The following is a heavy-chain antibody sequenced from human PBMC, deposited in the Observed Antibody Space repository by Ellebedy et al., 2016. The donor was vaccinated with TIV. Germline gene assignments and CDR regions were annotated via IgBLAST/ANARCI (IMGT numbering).Heavy chain of an antibody. J-gene: IGHJ3*02. V-gene: IGHV3-48*01. CDR3: ARTRYYYDSSGALAAFDI. CDR2: ISSSSSTI. CDR1: GFTFSSYW. Sequence: GGSLRLXXAASGFTFSSYWMSWVRQAPGKGLEWVSYISSSSSTIYYADSVKGRFTISRDNAKNSLYLQMNSLRAEDTAVYYCARTRYYYDSSGALAAFDIWGQGTMVTVSS. D-gene: IGHD3-22*01.